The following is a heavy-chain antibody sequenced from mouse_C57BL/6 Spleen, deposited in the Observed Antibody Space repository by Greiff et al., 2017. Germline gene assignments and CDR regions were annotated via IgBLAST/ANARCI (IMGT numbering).Heavy chain of an antibody. J-gene: IGHJ2*01. CDR1: GFTFSNYW. V-gene: IGHV6-3*01. CDR2: IRLKSDNYAT. D-gene: IGHD1-1*02. Sequence: EVQLVESGGGLVQPGGSMKLSCVASGFTFSNYWMNWVRQSPEKGLEWVAQIRLKSDNYATHYAESVKGRFTISRDDPKSSVYLQMNNLRAEDTGIYYCPSDYYGGFDYWGQGTTLTVSS. CDR3: PSDYYGGFDY.